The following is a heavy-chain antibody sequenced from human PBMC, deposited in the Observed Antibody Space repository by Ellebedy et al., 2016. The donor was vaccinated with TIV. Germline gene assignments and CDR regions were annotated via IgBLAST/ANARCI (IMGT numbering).Heavy chain of an antibody. CDR2: INSDGSST. D-gene: IGHD3-10*01. CDR3: AKGRGYGSGSYYNPNFDY. Sequence: GESLKISXAASGFTFSSYWMHWVRQAPGKGLVWVSRINSDGSSTSYADSVKGRFTISRDNAKNTLYLQMNSLRAEDTALYYCAKGRGYGSGSYYNPNFDYWGQGTLVTVSS. CDR1: GFTFSSYW. J-gene: IGHJ4*02. V-gene: IGHV3-74*01.